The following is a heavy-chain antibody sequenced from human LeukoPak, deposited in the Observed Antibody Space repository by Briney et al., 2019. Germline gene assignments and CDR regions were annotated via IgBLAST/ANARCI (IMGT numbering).Heavy chain of an antibody. J-gene: IGHJ4*02. CDR1: GSTVTDYY. Sequence: GASVKVSCKASGSTVTDYYMHWVRQAPGQGLEWMGWINPNSGATNYAQKFQGRVTMTRDTSITTAYMELRGLRSDDTAVYYCAKDTATGPCDYWGQGTLVTVSS. V-gene: IGHV1-2*02. D-gene: IGHD1-26*01. CDR2: INPNSGAT. CDR3: AKDTATGPCDY.